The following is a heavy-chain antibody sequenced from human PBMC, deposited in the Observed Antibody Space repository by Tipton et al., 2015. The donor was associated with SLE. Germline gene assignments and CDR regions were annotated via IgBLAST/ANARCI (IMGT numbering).Heavy chain of an antibody. J-gene: IGHJ4*02. CDR2: INHSGST. CDR3: ARQGTTRSPFDY. CDR1: GGSFSAYY. Sequence: TLSLTCAVYGGSFSAYYWSWIRQPPGKGLEWIGEINHSGSTNYNPSLKSRVTISVDTSKNQFSLKLSSVTAADTAVYYCARQGTTRSPFDYWGQGTLVTVSS. V-gene: IGHV4-34*01. D-gene: IGHD1-14*01.